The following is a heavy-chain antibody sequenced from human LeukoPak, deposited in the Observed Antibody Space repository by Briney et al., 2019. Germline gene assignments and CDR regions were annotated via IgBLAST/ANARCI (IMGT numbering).Heavy chain of an antibody. D-gene: IGHD6-19*01. CDR3: AREGYSSGLDY. CDR1: GFSVSIHY. Sequence: GGSLRLSCAASGFSVSIHYMAWVRQAPGKGLEWVSVIYSGGTTYYADSVKGRFTISRDNAKNSLYLQMNSLRAEDTAVYYCAREGYSSGLDYWGQGTLVTVSS. V-gene: IGHV3-66*01. CDR2: IYSGGTT. J-gene: IGHJ4*02.